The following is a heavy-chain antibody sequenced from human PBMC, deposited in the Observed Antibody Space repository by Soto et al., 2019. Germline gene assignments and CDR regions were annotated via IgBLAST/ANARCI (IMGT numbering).Heavy chain of an antibody. D-gene: IGHD5-18*01. J-gene: IGHJ4*02. Sequence: PVGALRLSCAASGFTFSDYYMSWIRQARGKGLEWVSYISSSRSTIYYADSVKGRFTISRDNAKNSLYLQMNSLRAEDTAVYYCARGRTAMAPLDYWGQGTLVTVSS. V-gene: IGHV3-11*01. CDR3: ARGRTAMAPLDY. CDR1: GFTFSDYY. CDR2: ISSSRSTI.